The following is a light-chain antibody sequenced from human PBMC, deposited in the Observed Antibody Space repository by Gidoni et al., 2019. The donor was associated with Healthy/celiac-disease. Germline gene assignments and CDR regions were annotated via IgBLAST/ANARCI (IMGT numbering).Light chain of an antibody. V-gene: IGLV1-47*01. CDR3: AAWDDSLSVNYV. Sequence: QSMLTQPPSASGTPGQRVTISCSGSSSNIGSNYVYWYQQLPGTAPKLHIYRNNQRPSGVPDRFSGSKSGTSASLAISGLRSEDEADYYCAAWDDSLSVNYVFGTGTKVTVL. CDR1: SSNIGSNY. J-gene: IGLJ1*01. CDR2: RNN.